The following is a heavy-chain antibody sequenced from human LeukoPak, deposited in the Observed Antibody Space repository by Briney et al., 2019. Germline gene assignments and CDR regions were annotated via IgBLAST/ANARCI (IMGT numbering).Heavy chain of an antibody. D-gene: IGHD6-13*01. CDR2: INHSGST. Sequence: SETLSLTCAVYGGSFSGYYWSWIRQPPGKGLEWIGEINHSGSTNYNPSLKSRVTISVDTSKNQFSLKLSSVTAADTAVYYCARRKGGYSSSWYLGFDYWGQGTLVTVSS. J-gene: IGHJ4*02. CDR3: ARRKGGYSSSWYLGFDY. CDR1: GGSFSGYY. V-gene: IGHV4-34*01.